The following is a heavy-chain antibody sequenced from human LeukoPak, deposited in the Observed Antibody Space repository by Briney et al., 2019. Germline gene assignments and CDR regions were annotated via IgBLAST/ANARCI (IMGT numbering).Heavy chain of an antibody. D-gene: IGHD6-6*01. Sequence: SETLSLTCAVYGGSFSGYYWSWIRQPPGKGLEWIGEINHSGSTNYNPSLKSRVTISVDTSKNQFSLKLSSVTAADTAVYYCARGNGSSSYYFDYWGQGTLVTVSS. CDR2: INHSGST. CDR3: ARGNGSSSYYFDY. V-gene: IGHV4-34*01. J-gene: IGHJ4*02. CDR1: GGSFSGYY.